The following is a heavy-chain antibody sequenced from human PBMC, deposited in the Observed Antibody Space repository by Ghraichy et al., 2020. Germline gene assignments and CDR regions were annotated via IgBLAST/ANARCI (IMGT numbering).Heavy chain of an antibody. V-gene: IGHV2-26*01. J-gene: IGHJ3*02. CDR2: IFSNDEK. Sequence: SGPTLVKPTETLTLTCTVPGFPLSNARMSVSWIRQPPGKALEWLAHIFSNDEKSYSTSLKSRPTISKDTSKSQVVLTMTYLDPVDTATYYCARIGAGVYWAFDIWGQGTMVTVSS. CDR3: ARIGAGVYWAFDI. D-gene: IGHD2-8*01. CDR1: GFPLSNARMS.